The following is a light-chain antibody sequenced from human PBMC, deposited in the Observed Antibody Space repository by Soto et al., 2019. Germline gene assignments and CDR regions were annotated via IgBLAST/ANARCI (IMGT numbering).Light chain of an antibody. V-gene: IGKV3-11*01. CDR1: ESISSY. CDR2: DAS. Sequence: EIVLPQSPATLSLSPGERATLSCRASESISSYLAWYQQRPGQAPSLLIYDASNRATGIPARFSGSGSGTDFTLTIDNLEPEDFAVYYCQPRSKWPLTFGGGTKVEI. CDR3: QPRSKWPLT. J-gene: IGKJ4*01.